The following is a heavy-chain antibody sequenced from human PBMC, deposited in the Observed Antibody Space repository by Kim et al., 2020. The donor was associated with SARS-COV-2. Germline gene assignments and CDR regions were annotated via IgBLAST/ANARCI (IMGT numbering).Heavy chain of an antibody. J-gene: IGHJ5*02. CDR2: IYTSGST. V-gene: IGHV4-61*02. CDR3: ARVTGYSSGWYRWFDP. D-gene: IGHD6-19*01. Sequence: SETLSLTCTVSGGSISSGSYYRSWIRQPAGKGLEWIGRIYTSGSTNYNPSLKSRVTISVDTSKNQFSLKLSSVTAADTAVYYCARVTGYSSGWYRWFDPWGQGTLVTVSS. CDR1: GGSISSGSYY.